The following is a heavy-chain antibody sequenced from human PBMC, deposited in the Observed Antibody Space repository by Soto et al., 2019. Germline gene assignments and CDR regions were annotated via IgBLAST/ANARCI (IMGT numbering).Heavy chain of an antibody. V-gene: IGHV4-34*01. CDR2: INHSGST. Sequence: QVQLQQWGAGLLKPSETLSLTCAVYGGSFSGYYWSWIRQPPGKGLEWIGEINHSGSTNDNPSLKCRVTISVDTSKNQFSLKLSSVTAADTAVYYCARRAYCGGDCYSDAFDIWGQGTMVTVSS. CDR3: ARRAYCGGDCYSDAFDI. CDR1: GGSFSGYY. D-gene: IGHD2-21*02. J-gene: IGHJ3*02.